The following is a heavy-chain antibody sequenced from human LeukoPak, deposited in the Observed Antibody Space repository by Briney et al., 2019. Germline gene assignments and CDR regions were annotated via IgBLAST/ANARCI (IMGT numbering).Heavy chain of an antibody. J-gene: IGHJ3*02. CDR3: ARNYESSGSDAFDI. Sequence: GESLKISCKGSGYSFTSYWIGWVRQMPGKGLEWMGIIYPGDSDTRYSSSFQGQVTISADKSISTAYLQWSSLKASDTSMYYCARNYESSGSDAFDIWGQGTTVTVSS. V-gene: IGHV5-51*01. CDR2: IYPGDSDT. CDR1: GYSFTSYW. D-gene: IGHD3-22*01.